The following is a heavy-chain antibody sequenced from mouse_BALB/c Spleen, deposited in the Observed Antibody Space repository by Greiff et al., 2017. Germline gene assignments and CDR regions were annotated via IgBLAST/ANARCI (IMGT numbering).Heavy chain of an antibody. D-gene: IGHD2-1*01. CDR1: GYSITSDYA. J-gene: IGHJ2*01. V-gene: IGHV3-2*02. Sequence: EVKLVESGPGLVKPSQSLSLTCTVTGYSITSDYAWNWIRQFPGNKLEWMGYISYSGSTSYNPSLKSRISITRDTSKNQFFLQLNSVTTEDTATYYCARYYGNFDYWGQGTTLTVSS. CDR2: ISYSGST. CDR3: ARYYGNFDY.